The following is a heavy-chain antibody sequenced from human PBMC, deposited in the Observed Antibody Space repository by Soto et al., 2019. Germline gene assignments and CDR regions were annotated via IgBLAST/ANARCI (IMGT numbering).Heavy chain of an antibody. D-gene: IGHD1-7*01. CDR3: ARDKWNYVDYYYGMDV. CDR2: TYYRSKWYN. V-gene: IGHV6-1*01. J-gene: IGHJ6*02. CDR1: GDSVSSNTAA. Sequence: QVQLQQSGPGLVKSSQTLSLTCAISGDSVSSNTAAWNWIRQSPSRGLEWLGRTYYRSKWYNDYAVSVKSRITVTPDTSKNQFTLQLNSVTPEDTAVYYCARDKWNYVDYYYGMDVWGQGTTVTVSS.